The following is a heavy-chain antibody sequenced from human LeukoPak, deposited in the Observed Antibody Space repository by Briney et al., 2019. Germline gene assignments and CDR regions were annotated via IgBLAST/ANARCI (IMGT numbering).Heavy chain of an antibody. CDR3: AAGSGSYYVPQFDY. D-gene: IGHD1-26*01. CDR2: NNPSGGST. J-gene: IGHJ4*02. CDR1: GYTFTSYY. V-gene: IGHV1-46*01. Sequence: ASVKVSCKASGYTFTSYYMHWVRQAPGQGLEWMGINNPSGGSTSYAQEFQGRVTMTRDMSTSTVYMELSSLRSEDTAVYYCAAGSGSYYVPQFDYWGQGTLVTVSS.